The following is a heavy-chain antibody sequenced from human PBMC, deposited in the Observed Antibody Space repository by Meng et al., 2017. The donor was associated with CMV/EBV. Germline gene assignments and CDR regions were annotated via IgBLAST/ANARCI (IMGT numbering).Heavy chain of an antibody. CDR1: GFTLSSYE. CDR2: ISSSGSTI. CDR3: ARDPYDFWSGYYHYCMDL. Sequence: GESLKISCAASGFTLSSYEMNWVRQAPGKGLEWVSYISSSGSTIYYADSVKGRFTISRDNAKNSLYLQMNSLRAEDTAVYYCARDPYDFWSGYYHYCMDLWGQGTTVTVSS. D-gene: IGHD3-3*01. J-gene: IGHJ6*02. V-gene: IGHV3-48*03.